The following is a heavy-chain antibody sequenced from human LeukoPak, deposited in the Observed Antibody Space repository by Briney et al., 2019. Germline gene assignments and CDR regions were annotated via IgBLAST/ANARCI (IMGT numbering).Heavy chain of an antibody. V-gene: IGHV5-10-1*01. Sequence: GGSLRLSCAASGFTFSSYWMSWVRQAPGKGLEWVGRIHPSDSYTNYSPSFQGHVTISADKSISTAYLQWSSLKASDTAMYYCARHVVAVAGTSWFDPWGQGTLVTVSS. J-gene: IGHJ5*02. D-gene: IGHD6-19*01. CDR2: IHPSDSYT. CDR3: ARHVVAVAGTSWFDP. CDR1: GFTFSSYW.